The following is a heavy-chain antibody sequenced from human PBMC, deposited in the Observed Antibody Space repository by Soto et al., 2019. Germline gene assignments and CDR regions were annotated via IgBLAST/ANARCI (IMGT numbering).Heavy chain of an antibody. V-gene: IGHV1-18*01. CDR2: VSCYNGNT. CDR1: GYTFTNYG. CDR3: ARDLEALDY. Sequence: ASVTVSCQASGYTFTNYGISWVRQAPGQGPEWMGWVSCYNGNTNYAQKLQDRVIMTTDTSTRIVYMELRNLRSDDTAVYYCARDLEALDYWGQGTLVTVSS. J-gene: IGHJ4*02.